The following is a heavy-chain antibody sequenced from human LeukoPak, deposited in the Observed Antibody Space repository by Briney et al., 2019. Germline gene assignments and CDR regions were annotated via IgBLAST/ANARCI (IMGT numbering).Heavy chain of an antibody. J-gene: IGHJ6*02. CDR1: GYTFTSYG. V-gene: IGHV1-18*01. Sequence: ASVKVSCKASGYTFTSYGISWVRQAPGQGLEWMGWISAYNGNTNYAQKLQGRVTMTTDTSTSTAYMELRSLRSDDTPVYYCARGVRIYCSGGSCYLFDYYYYGMDVWGQGTTVTVSS. CDR2: ISAYNGNT. D-gene: IGHD2-15*01. CDR3: ARGVRIYCSGGSCYLFDYYYYGMDV.